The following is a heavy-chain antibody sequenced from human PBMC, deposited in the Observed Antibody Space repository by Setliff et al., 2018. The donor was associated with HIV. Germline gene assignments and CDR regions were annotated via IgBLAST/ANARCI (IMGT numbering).Heavy chain of an antibody. Sequence: GASVKVSCKASGYTFTSDYIHWVRQAPGQGLEWMGIINPAGNPTSYAQKFQGRVAMTRDTSISTAYLELTRLTSDDTAVYFCARDLQNPVVVLAATVFYYGMDVWGQGTAVTVSS. CDR1: GYTFTSDY. CDR3: ARDLQNPVVVLAATVFYYGMDV. V-gene: IGHV1-2*02. CDR2: INPAGNPT. J-gene: IGHJ6*02. D-gene: IGHD2-15*01.